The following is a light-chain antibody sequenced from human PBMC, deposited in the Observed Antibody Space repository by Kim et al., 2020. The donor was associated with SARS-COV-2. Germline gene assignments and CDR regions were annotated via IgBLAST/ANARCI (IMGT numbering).Light chain of an antibody. CDR2: DVN. CDR1: SSLVGNYNY. Sequence: QSITISCTGTSSLVGNYNYVSWYQQHPDRAPKLIIYDVNYRPSGVSTRFSGSKSGNTASLTISGLQAADEADYYCTSYTGADTVIFGGGTKLTVL. J-gene: IGLJ2*01. CDR3: TSYTGADTVI. V-gene: IGLV2-14*03.